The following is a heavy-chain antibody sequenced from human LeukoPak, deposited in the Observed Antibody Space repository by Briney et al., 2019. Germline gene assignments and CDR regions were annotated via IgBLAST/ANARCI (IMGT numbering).Heavy chain of an antibody. Sequence: GGSLRLSCAASGFTFRNYAMSWVRQAAGKGLEWVSAISGSGGSTYYADSVKGRFTISRDNFKNTLYLQMNSLRAEDTTVYYCAKGESGYDSYFDYWGQGTLVTVSS. CDR2: ISGSGGST. CDR1: GFTFRNYA. V-gene: IGHV3-23*01. J-gene: IGHJ4*02. D-gene: IGHD5-12*01. CDR3: AKGESGYDSYFDY.